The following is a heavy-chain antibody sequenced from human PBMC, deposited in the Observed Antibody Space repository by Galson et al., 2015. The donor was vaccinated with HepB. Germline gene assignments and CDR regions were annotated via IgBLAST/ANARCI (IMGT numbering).Heavy chain of an antibody. CDR2: IGGGGSVA. V-gene: IGHV3-23*01. J-gene: IGHJ1*01. CDR1: GFSFSSYS. CDR3: AKENDSRRVYGDS. D-gene: IGHD3-22*01. Sequence: SLRLSCAASGFSFSSYSMSWVRQAPGKGLEWLLAIGGGGSVAYFADSVKGRFAISRDNFKNILYLQMNSLTAEDTAVYYCAKENDSRRVYGDSWGQGTLVTGPS.